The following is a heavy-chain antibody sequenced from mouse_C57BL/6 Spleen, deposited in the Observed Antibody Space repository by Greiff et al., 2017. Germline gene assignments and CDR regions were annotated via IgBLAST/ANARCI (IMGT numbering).Heavy chain of an antibody. V-gene: IGHV5-4*01. J-gene: IGHJ1*03. CDR3: ARDRDYGSSYRYFDV. CDR2: ISDGGSYT. D-gene: IGHD1-1*01. Sequence: EVQRVESGGGLVKPGGSLKLSCAASGFTFSSYAMSWVRQTPEKRLEWVATISDGGSYTYYPDNVKGRFTISRDNAKNNLYLQMSHLKSEDTAVYYCARDRDYGSSYRYFDVWGTGTTVTVSS. CDR1: GFTFSSYA.